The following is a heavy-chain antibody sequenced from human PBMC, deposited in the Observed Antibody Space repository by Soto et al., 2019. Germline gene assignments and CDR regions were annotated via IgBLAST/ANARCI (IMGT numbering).Heavy chain of an antibody. D-gene: IGHD3-10*01. J-gene: IGHJ4*02. CDR2: VHHSGTT. CDR3: ARRWSGTDY. CDR1: GGSIGIYY. Sequence: SETLSLTCTVSGGSIGIYYWNWIRQSPGKGLEWIGYVHHSGTTSYNPSLEGRATISLDTSKNRFSLRLSSVTAADTAVYYCARRWSGTDYWGQGTLVTVSS. V-gene: IGHV4-59*01.